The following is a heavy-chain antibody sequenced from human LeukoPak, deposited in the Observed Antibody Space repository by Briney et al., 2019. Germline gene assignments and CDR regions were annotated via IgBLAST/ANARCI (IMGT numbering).Heavy chain of an antibody. V-gene: IGHV1-69*13. CDR2: IIPILGTA. CDR3: ARGRAGIAAAQYDYLDY. D-gene: IGHD6-13*01. Sequence: GASVKVSCKASGGTFSSYAISWVRQAPGQGLEWMGGIIPILGTANYAQKFQGRVTITADESTSTAYMELSSLRSEDTAVYYCARGRAGIAAAQYDYLDYWGQGTLVTVSS. J-gene: IGHJ4*02. CDR1: GGTFSSYA.